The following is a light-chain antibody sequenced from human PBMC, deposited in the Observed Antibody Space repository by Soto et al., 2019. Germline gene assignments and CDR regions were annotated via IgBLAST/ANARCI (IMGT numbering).Light chain of an antibody. CDR1: QGIRND. CDR3: QHYGDSAPFT. Sequence: AIIMTQSPSSLSASVGDRVTITCRASQGIRNDLAWYQQKPGKAPKLLIYEASTLQSGVPSRFSGSGSGTDFTLSISRLEPEDFAVYYCQHYGDSAPFTFGPGTKVDIK. V-gene: IGKV1-6*01. CDR2: EAS. J-gene: IGKJ3*01.